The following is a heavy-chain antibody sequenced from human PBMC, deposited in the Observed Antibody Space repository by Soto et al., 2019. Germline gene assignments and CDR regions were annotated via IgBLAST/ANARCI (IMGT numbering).Heavy chain of an antibody. CDR2: ISHDGSKA. Sequence: QVQLVESGGGVVQPGKSLRLSCAASGFIFRSYGVHWVRQAPGKGLEWVAVISHDGSKAYYADAVNGRFTISRDNAKNRVYLQMNSLRPQDTAVYYCAKQGIEVAGTDYFDYWGQGAQVTVAS. J-gene: IGHJ4*02. CDR3: AKQGIEVAGTDYFDY. CDR1: GFIFRSYG. V-gene: IGHV3-30*18. D-gene: IGHD6-19*01.